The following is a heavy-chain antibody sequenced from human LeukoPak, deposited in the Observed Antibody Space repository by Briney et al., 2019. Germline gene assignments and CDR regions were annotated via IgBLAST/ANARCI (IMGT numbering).Heavy chain of an antibody. CDR3: VRHERGLYYYYYIDV. D-gene: IGHD3-10*01. CDR2: INWSGGET. CDR1: GFTFDYYG. V-gene: IGHV3-20*04. J-gene: IGHJ6*03. Sequence: GGSLRLSCAASGFTFDYYGMSWVRQAPGKGLEWVSGINWSGGETDYADSVKGGFIISRDNAKNSLYLQMSALTVDDTAVYYCVRHERGLYYYYYIDVWGKGTTVIVSS.